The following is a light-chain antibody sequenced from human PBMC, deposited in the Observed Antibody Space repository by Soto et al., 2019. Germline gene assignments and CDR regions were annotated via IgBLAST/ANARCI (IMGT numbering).Light chain of an antibody. Sequence: QSALTQPASVSGSPGQSITISCTGSSSDVGGYKFVSWYQQHPGKAPKLIIYDVGDRPSGVSNRFSGSKSGNTASLTISGLQAEDEADYYCSSYKSRPTLGMFGGGTKLTVL. J-gene: IGLJ3*02. V-gene: IGLV2-14*01. CDR1: SSDVGGYKF. CDR3: SSYKSRPTLGM. CDR2: DVG.